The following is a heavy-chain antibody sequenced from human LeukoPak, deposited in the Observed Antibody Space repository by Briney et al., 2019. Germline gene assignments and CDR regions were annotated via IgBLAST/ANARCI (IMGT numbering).Heavy chain of an antibody. D-gene: IGHD4-17*01. CDR3: ARTRATVTLYYFDY. V-gene: IGHV1-18*01. J-gene: IGHJ4*02. Sequence: GASVKVSCKASGYTFTSYGISWVRQAPGQGLEWMGWISAYNGNTNYAQKLQGRVTMTTDTSTSTAYMELRNLRSDDTAVYYCARTRATVTLYYFDYWGQGTLVTVSS. CDR2: ISAYNGNT. CDR1: GYTFTSYG.